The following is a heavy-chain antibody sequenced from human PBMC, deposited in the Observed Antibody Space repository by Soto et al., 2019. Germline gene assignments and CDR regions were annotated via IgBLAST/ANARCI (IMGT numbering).Heavy chain of an antibody. CDR3: ARQIYDSDTGPNFQYYFDS. D-gene: IGHD3-22*01. V-gene: IGHV5-10-1*01. Sequence: GESLKISCKGSGYSFAGYWITWVRQKPGKGLEWMGRIDPSDSQTYYSPSFRGHVTISATKSITTVFLQWSSLRASNTAMYYCARQIYDSDTGPNFQYYFDSWGQGTPVTVSS. J-gene: IGHJ4*02. CDR2: IDPSDSQT. CDR1: GYSFAGYW.